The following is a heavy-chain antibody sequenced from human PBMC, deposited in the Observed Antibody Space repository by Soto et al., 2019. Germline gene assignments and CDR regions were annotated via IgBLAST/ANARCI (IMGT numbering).Heavy chain of an antibody. CDR3: TRANSYSEY. J-gene: IGHJ4*02. CDR2: IYYNGNT. CDR1: GGSISNHY. Sequence: QVQLQESGPGLVKPSETLSLTCSVSGGSISNHYWSWIRQPPGKGLEWIGYIYYNGNTNYNPSLKWRVTMSVDTSRNQISLKLTTVTAADTAVYYCTRANSYSEYWGQGTLVTVSS. D-gene: IGHD7-27*01. V-gene: IGHV4-59*11.